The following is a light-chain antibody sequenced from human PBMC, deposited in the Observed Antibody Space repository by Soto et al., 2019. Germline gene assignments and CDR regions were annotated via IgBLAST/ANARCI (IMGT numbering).Light chain of an antibody. V-gene: IGLV1-44*01. Sequence: QSVLTQPPSASGTPGQSITISCSGSASNIGINTVNWYQQLPGAAPKLLIYSNRNRPSGVPDRFSGSKSGTSASLAISGLQSEDEADYYCAAWDDTLSGHVVFGGGTKLTVL. J-gene: IGLJ2*01. CDR3: AAWDDTLSGHVV. CDR1: ASNIGINT. CDR2: SNR.